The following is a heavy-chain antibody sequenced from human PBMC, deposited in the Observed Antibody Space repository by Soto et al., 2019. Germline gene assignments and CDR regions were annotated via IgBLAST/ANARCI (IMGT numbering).Heavy chain of an antibody. D-gene: IGHD3-22*01. CDR2: IWYDGSNK. CDR3: ARDIVVDISGYYYGMDV. V-gene: IGHV3-33*01. Sequence: QVQLVESGGGVVQPGRSLRLSCAASGFTFSSYGMHWVRQAPGKGLEWVAVIWYDGSNKYYADSVKGRFTISRDNSKNTLYLQMNSLRAEDTAVYYCARDIVVDISGYYYGMDVWGQGTTVTVSS. J-gene: IGHJ6*02. CDR1: GFTFSSYG.